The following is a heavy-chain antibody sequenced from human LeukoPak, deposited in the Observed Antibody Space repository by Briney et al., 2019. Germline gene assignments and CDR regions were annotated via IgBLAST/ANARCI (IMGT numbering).Heavy chain of an antibody. V-gene: IGHV4-30-2*03. CDR1: GGSISSGGYS. Sequence: SQTLSLTCAVSGGSISSGGYSWSWIRQPPGKGLEWIGYIYYSGSTYYNPSLKSRVTISVDTSKNQFSLKLSSVTAADTAVYYCARRGYYDSSGYYPPGGFDYWGQGTLVTVSS. J-gene: IGHJ4*02. CDR3: ARRGYYDSSGYYPPGGFDY. CDR2: IYYSGST. D-gene: IGHD3-22*01.